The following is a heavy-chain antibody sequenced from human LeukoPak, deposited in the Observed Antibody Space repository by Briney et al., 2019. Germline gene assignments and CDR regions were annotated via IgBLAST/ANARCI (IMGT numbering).Heavy chain of an antibody. CDR3: AIDFDSSGYYDAFDI. CDR2: ISWNSGSI. CDR1: GFTLDDYA. Sequence: GGSLRLSCAASGFTLDDYAMHWVRQAPGKGLEWVSGISWNSGSIGYADSVKGRFTISRDNAKNTLYLQMNSLRAEDTAVYYCAIDFDSSGYYDAFDIWGQGTMVTVSS. D-gene: IGHD3-22*01. J-gene: IGHJ3*02. V-gene: IGHV3-9*01.